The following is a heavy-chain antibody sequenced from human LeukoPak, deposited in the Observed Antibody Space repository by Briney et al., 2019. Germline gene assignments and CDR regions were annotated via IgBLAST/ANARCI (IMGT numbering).Heavy chain of an antibody. CDR3: AVMRDCSSTSCYGYFDY. J-gene: IGHJ4*02. V-gene: IGHV5-51*01. CDR2: IYPGDSDT. D-gene: IGHD2-2*01. Sequence: HGESLKISCKGSGYSFTSYWIGWVRQMPGKGLEWMGIIYPGDSDTRYSPSFQSQLTISADKSISTAYLQWSSLKASDTAMYYCAVMRDCSSTSCYGYFDYWGQGTLVTVSS. CDR1: GYSFTSYW.